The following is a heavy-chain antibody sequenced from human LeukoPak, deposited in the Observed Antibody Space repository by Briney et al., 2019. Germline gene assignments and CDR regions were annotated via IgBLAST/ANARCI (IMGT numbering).Heavy chain of an antibody. V-gene: IGHV1-46*01. D-gene: IGHD4-23*01. Sequence: ASVKVSCKGFGYTFTNYYMHWVRQAPGQGPEWMGIVNPNGGSTTYAQKLQGRVTMTRDMSTNTVYMELSSLRSDDTAEYFCAIVSPMTTVARGQGAFDIWGQGTMVIVSA. CDR1: GYTFTNYY. CDR3: AIVSPMTTVARGQGAFDI. J-gene: IGHJ3*02. CDR2: VNPNGGST.